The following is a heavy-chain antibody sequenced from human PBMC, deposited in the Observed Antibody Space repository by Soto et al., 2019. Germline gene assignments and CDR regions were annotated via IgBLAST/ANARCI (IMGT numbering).Heavy chain of an antibody. V-gene: IGHV4-34*01. J-gene: IGHJ6*02. CDR3: AKFDLHRPYYYYGMDV. CDR1: GGSFSGYY. D-gene: IGHD3-10*01. CDR2: INHSGST. Sequence: PSETLSLTCAVYGGSFSGYYWSWVRRPPGKGLEWIGEINHSGSTNYNPSLKSRVTISVDTSKNQFSLKLSSVTAADTAVYYCAKFDLHRPYYYYGMDVWGQGTTVTV.